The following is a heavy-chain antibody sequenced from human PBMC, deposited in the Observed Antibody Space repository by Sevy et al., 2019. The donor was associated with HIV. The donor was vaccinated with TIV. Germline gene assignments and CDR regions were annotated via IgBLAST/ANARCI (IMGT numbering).Heavy chain of an antibody. CDR3: ARVTERKLYYFDY. V-gene: IGHV1-2*02. CDR1: GYTFTGYY. CDR2: INPNSGGT. Sequence: ASVKVSCKASGYTFTGYYMHWVRQAHGQGLEWMGWINPNSGGTNYAQKFQGRVTMTRDTSISTAYMELSRLRSDDTAVYYCARVTERKLYYFDYWGQGTLVTVSS. J-gene: IGHJ4*02. D-gene: IGHD1-1*01.